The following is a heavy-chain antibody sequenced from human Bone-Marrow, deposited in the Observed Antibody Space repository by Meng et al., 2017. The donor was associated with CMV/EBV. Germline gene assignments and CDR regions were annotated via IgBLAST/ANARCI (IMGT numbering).Heavy chain of an antibody. J-gene: IGHJ6*02. CDR3: ARVGYCSSTSCYTPYYYYYGMDV. CDR1: GGSVSSGSYD. CDR2: IYYSGST. Sequence: SETLSLTCTVSGGSVSSGSYDWSWIRQPPGKGLEWIGYIYYSGSTNYNPSLKSRVTISVDTSKNQFSLKLSSVTAADTAVYYCARVGYCSSTSCYTPYYYYYGMDVWGQGTTVTVSS. V-gene: IGHV4-61*01. D-gene: IGHD2-2*02.